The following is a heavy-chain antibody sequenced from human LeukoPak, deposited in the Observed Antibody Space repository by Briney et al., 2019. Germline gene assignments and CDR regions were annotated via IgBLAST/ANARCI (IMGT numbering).Heavy chain of an antibody. Sequence: SETLSLTCTVSGGSTSSYYWSWIRQPPGKGLEWIGYIYYSGSTNYNPSLKSRVTISVDTSKNQFSLKLSSVTAADTAVYYCARVDYDYVWGSYRSNGRFDYWGQGTLVTVSS. V-gene: IGHV4-59*01. J-gene: IGHJ4*02. CDR3: ARVDYDYVWGSYRSNGRFDY. CDR1: GGSTSSYY. D-gene: IGHD3-16*02. CDR2: IYYSGST.